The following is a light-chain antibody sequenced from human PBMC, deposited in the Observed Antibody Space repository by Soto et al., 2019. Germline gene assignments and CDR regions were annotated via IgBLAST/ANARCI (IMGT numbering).Light chain of an antibody. V-gene: IGLV1-44*01. CDR1: TSKIGSNT. CDR2: SNN. CDR3: AAWDDSLNGVV. Sequence: QSVLTQPPSASGTPGQGATITRSGGTSKIGSNTINWYQQLPGTAPKLLIYSNNQQPSGVPDRFYGTKSGTSASRAISVLQCEDEADYYCAAWDDSLNGVVFGGGTQLTVL. J-gene: IGLJ2*01.